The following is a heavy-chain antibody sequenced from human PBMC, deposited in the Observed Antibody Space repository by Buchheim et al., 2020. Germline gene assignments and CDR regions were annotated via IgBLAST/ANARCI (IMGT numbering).Heavy chain of an antibody. CDR3: ARDVNWNTVYGLDV. V-gene: IGHV1-46*03. J-gene: IGHJ6*02. D-gene: IGHD1/OR15-1a*01. CDR1: GYTFTSYY. Sequence: QVQVVQSGAEVKKPGASVKVSCKASGYTFTSYYIHWVRQAPGQGLEWMGIINPSGGGTSYAQKFQVRVTMARDTSTSTVYMELSSLRSEDTAVYYCARDVNWNTVYGLDVWGQGTT. CDR2: INPSGGGT.